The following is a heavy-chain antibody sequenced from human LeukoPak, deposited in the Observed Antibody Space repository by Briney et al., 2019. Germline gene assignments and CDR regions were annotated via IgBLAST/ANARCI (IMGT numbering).Heavy chain of an antibody. D-gene: IGHD1-14*01. Sequence: GASVKVSCKASGGTFSSYAISWVRRAPGQGLEWMGRIIPILGIANYAQKFQGRVTITADKSTSTAYMELSSLRSEDTAVYYCARDGTRTYPDDYWGQGTLVTVSS. CDR1: GGTFSSYA. CDR2: IIPILGIA. CDR3: ARDGTRTYPDDY. J-gene: IGHJ4*02. V-gene: IGHV1-69*04.